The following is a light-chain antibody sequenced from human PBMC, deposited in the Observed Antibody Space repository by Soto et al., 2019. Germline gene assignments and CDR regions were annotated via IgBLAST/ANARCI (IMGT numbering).Light chain of an antibody. CDR3: QQYNEWPLT. J-gene: IGKJ4*01. CDR1: QSVSNN. V-gene: IGKV3-15*01. CDR2: QAS. Sequence: EIVMTQSPATLSVSPGERAILSCRASQSVSNNLAWYQQKPGQAPSLLIYQASTRASGIPARFSGSGSGTEFTPTISSLQSEDFAVYYCQQYNEWPLTFGGGTKVEIK.